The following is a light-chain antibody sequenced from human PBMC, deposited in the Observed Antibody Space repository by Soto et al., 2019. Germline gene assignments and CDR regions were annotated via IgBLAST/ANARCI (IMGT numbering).Light chain of an antibody. CDR3: PQYGTASLT. CDR2: GAY. Sequence: EVGLTQSPGTLSLSPGERATLSCRASQSVAANYLAWYQQKRGQAPRLLIYGAYSMATGIPDRFSGSGSWTNFTLTIRRLEPDDLAWYSCPQYGTASLTFGPGTKVDIK. V-gene: IGKV3-20*01. J-gene: IGKJ3*01. CDR1: QSVAANY.